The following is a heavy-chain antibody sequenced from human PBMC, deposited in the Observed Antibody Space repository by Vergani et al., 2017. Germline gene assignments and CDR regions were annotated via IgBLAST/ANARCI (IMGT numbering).Heavy chain of an antibody. V-gene: IGHV1-18*01. CDR3: AREVFYDNSRGTYCPPSYYGMGV. D-gene: IGHD3-22*01. CDR2: VSPYNGNI. J-gene: IGHJ6*02. Sequence: QSQLVQSGDEVKKPGASVKVSCKTSGYSFINYGISWVRQAPGQGLEWLGWVSPYNGNINYGQKIQGRVTMTTDTSTRTAYMQLRSLTFDDTAVYYCAREVFYDNSRGTYCPPSYYGMGVWGQGTKVTVAS. CDR1: GYSFINYG.